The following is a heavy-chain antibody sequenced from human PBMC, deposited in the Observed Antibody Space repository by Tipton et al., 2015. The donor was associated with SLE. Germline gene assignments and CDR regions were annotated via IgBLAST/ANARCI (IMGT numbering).Heavy chain of an antibody. CDR1: GGSLSTYY. CDR3: ARRVMDYCGSSSCYLYFDY. D-gene: IGHD2-2*01. V-gene: IGHV4-59*08. Sequence: TLFLTCTVSGGSLSTYYWSWIRQPPGKGLEWIGYIDYNGSTNYKASLRSRVTMSVDRSKNQFSLKLSSVTAADTAVYYCARRVMDYCGSSSCYLYFDYWGQGALVTVSS. J-gene: IGHJ4*02. CDR2: IDYNGST.